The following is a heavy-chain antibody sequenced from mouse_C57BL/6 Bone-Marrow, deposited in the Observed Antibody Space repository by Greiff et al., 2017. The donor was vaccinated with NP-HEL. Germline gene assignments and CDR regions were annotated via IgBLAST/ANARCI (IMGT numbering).Heavy chain of an antibody. V-gene: IGHV5-4*01. CDR1: GFTFSSYA. CDR3: ARADAIDY. Sequence: EVQLVESGGGLVKPGGSLKLSCAASGFTFSSYAMSWVRQTPEKRLEWVAIINDDYSYTYYTDNLKGRSTITRDQANNTPYMQMNNLTSEDTAIYYCARADAIDYWGQGTSVTVSS. CDR2: INDDYSYT. J-gene: IGHJ2*02.